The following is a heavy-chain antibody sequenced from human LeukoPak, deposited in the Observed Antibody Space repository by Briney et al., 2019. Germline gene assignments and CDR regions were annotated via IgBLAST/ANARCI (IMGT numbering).Heavy chain of an antibody. CDR2: IYYSGST. D-gene: IGHD3-10*01. CDR1: GGSISSYY. CDR3: ARVAYGFGERYFDY. J-gene: IGHJ4*02. V-gene: IGHV4-59*01. Sequence: PSETLSLTCTVSGGSISSYYWSWIRQPPGKGLEWIGYIYYSGSTNYNPSLKSRVTISVDTSKNQFSLKLSSVTAADTAVYYCARVAYGFGERYFDYWGQGTLVTVSS.